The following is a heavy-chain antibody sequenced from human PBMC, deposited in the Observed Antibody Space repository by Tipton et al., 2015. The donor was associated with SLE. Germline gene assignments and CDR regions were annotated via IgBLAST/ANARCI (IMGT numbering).Heavy chain of an antibody. CDR3: ASREVSSYYYYYMDV. J-gene: IGHJ6*03. CDR1: GGSISRYS. V-gene: IGHV4-59*01. D-gene: IGHD2-2*01. Sequence: TLSLTCTVSGGSISRYSWSWIRQPPGKGLEWIGYIYYSGSTNYNPSLKSRVTISVDTSKNQFSLKLSSVTAADTAVYYCASREVSSYYYYYMDVWGKGTTVTVSS. CDR2: IYYSGST.